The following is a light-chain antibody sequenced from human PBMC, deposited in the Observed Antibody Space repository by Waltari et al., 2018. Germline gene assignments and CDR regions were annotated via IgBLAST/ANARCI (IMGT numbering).Light chain of an antibody. CDR2: EGS. CDR1: SSDVGSYNL. CDR3: CSYAGSNTWV. V-gene: IGLV2-23*01. J-gene: IGLJ3*02. Sequence: QSALTQPASVSGSLGQSITISCTGTSSDVGSYNLVSWYQHHPGKAPKLMIYEGSKRPSGVSSRFSGAKSGNTASLTISGLQAEDEADYYCCSYAGSNTWVFGEGTKLTVL.